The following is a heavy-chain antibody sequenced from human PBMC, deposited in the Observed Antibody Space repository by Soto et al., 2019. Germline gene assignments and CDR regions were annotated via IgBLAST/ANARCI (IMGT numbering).Heavy chain of an antibody. CDR3: AKVDGYCSSTSCDADY. CDR1: VFTFISYA. D-gene: IGHD2-2*03. CDR2: ISGSGGST. Sequence: PGWSLRLSCASSVFTFISYAMSWVRQAPGKGLEWVSAISGSGGSTYYADSVKGRFTISRDNSKNTLYLQMNSLRAEDTAVYYCAKVDGYCSSTSCDADYWGQGTLVTVSS. J-gene: IGHJ4*02. V-gene: IGHV3-23*01.